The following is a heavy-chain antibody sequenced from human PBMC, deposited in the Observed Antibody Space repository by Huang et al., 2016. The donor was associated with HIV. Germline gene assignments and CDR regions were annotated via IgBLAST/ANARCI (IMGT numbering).Heavy chain of an antibody. D-gene: IGHD6-13*01. CDR2: VYQSGST. CDR1: GDFISSTNYY. J-gene: IGHJ4*02. Sequence: QLQLQESGPGQVKPSETLSLPCTVSGDFISSTNYYWGWIRQSPGKGLEWVGGVYQSGSTNYNPSLKSRVTLSVDTSRNQFSLRLNSVTAADTAVYYCASQHIGAAATWFWGRGTQVAVSS. V-gene: IGHV4-39*01. CDR3: ASQHIGAAATWF.